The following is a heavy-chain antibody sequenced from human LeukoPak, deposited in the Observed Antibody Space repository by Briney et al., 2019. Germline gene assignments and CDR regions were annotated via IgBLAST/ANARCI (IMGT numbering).Heavy chain of an antibody. J-gene: IGHJ4*02. CDR2: ISGSGGST. D-gene: IGHD3-3*01. CDR1: GFTFSNAW. V-gene: IGHV3-23*01. CDR3: AKDQGESEDFWSGYFAY. Sequence: GGSLRLSCVASGFTFSNAWMSWVRQAPGKGLEWVSAISGSGGSTYYADSVKGRFTISRDNSKNTLYLQMNSLRAEDTAVYYCAKDQGESEDFWSGYFAYWGQGTLVTVSS.